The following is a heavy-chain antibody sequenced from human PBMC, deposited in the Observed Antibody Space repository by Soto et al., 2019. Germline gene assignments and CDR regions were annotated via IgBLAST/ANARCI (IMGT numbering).Heavy chain of an antibody. Sequence: VGSLRLSCAASGFTFSSYSMNWVRQAPGKGLEWVSSISSSSSYIYYADSVKGRFTISRDNAKNSLYLQMNSLRAEDTAVYYCARTLIAPRAYYYYGMDVWGQGTTVTVSS. CDR3: ARTLIAPRAYYYYGMDV. CDR1: GFTFSSYS. V-gene: IGHV3-21*01. J-gene: IGHJ6*02. D-gene: IGHD6-13*01. CDR2: ISSSSSYI.